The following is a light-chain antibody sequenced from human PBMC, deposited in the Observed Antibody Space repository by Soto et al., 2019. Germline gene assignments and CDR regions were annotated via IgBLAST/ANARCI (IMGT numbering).Light chain of an antibody. V-gene: IGKV3-15*01. Sequence: EIVMTQSPASLSMSPGGRATLSCRASQSITNNLAWYQQKPGQAPRLLIYGASARATGIPARFSGSGSETEFTLTISSLQSEDSAVYYCQHYNNWPPWAFGQGTKVEIK. CDR2: GAS. J-gene: IGKJ1*01. CDR3: QHYNNWPPWA. CDR1: QSITNN.